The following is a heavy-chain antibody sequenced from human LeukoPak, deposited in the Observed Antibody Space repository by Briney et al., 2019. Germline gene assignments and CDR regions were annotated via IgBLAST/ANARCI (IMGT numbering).Heavy chain of an antibody. D-gene: IGHD2-2*01. CDR3: ARRGYCSSTSCYEYWFDP. V-gene: IGHV4-39*01. CDR1: GGSISSSSYY. J-gene: IGHJ5*02. Sequence: SETLSLTCTVSGGSISSSSYYWGWIRQPPGKGLEWIGIIYYSGSTYYNPSLKSRLTITVDTSKNQFSLKLSSVTATDTAVYYCARRGYCSSTSCYEYWFDPWGQGTLVTVSS. CDR2: IYYSGST.